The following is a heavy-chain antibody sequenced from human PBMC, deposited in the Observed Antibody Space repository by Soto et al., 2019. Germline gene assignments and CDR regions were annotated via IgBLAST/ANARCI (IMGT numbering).Heavy chain of an antibody. Sequence: GGSLRHSCAASEGTCSNYAMSWVRQATGKGLEWVSAISYGGGTTYYADSVKGRFTISRDNSKNTLYLQMNSLRAEDTAVYYCAKNPGYYYDSTGYHFDYWGQGTLLTVSS. V-gene: IGHV3-23*01. D-gene: IGHD3-22*01. CDR2: ISYGGGTT. CDR1: EGTCSNYA. J-gene: IGHJ4*02. CDR3: AKNPGYYYDSTGYHFDY.